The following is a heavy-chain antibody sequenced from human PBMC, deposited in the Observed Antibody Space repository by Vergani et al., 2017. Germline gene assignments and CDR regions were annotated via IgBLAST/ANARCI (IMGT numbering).Heavy chain of an antibody. CDR2: IYYSGST. V-gene: IGHV4-39*01. J-gene: IGHJ3*02. D-gene: IGHD3-22*01. CDR3: ARLLGYYDSSGYYYVGAFDI. CDR1: GGSISSSSYY. Sequence: QLQLQESGPGLVKPSETLSLTCTVSGGSISSSSYYWGWIRQPPGKGLEWIGSIYYSGSTYYNPSLKSRVTISVDTSKNQFSLKLSSVTAADTAVYYWARLLGYYDSSGYYYVGAFDIWGQGTMVTVSS.